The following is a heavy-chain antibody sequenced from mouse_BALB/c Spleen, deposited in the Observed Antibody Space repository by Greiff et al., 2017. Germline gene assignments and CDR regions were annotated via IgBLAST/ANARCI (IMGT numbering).Heavy chain of an antibody. Sequence: QVQLKESGPGLVAPSQSLSITCTVSGFSLTSYGVHWVRQPPGKGLEWLGVIWAGGSTNYNSALMSRLSISKDNSKSQVFLKMNSLQTDDTAMYYCARPGSSSYWYFDVWGAGTTVTVSS. J-gene: IGHJ1*01. V-gene: IGHV2-9*02. CDR1: GFSLTSYG. CDR2: IWAGGST. D-gene: IGHD1-1*01. CDR3: ARPGSSSYWYFDV.